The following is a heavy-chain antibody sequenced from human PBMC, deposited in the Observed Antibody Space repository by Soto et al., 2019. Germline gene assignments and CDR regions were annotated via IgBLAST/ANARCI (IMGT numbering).Heavy chain of an antibody. V-gene: IGHV1-69*01. J-gene: IGHJ5*02. D-gene: IGHD2-15*01. Sequence: ASVKVSCKASGGTFSSYAISWVRQAPGQGLEWMGGIIPIFGTANYAQKFQGRVTITADESTSTAYMELSSLRSEDTAVYYCARLGYCSGDSCSWGQGTLVTVSS. CDR2: IIPIFGTA. CDR1: GGTFSSYA. CDR3: ARLGYCSGDSCS.